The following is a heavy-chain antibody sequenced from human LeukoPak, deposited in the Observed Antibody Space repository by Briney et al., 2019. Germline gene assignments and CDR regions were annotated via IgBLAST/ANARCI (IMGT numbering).Heavy chain of an antibody. CDR3: ARALRIAVVALKNYFDY. D-gene: IGHD6-19*01. CDR2: ISSSSSTI. J-gene: IGHJ4*02. Sequence: GGSLRLSCAASGFTFSSYSTNWVRQAPGKGLEWVSYISSSSSTIYYADSVKGRFTISRDNAKNSLYLQMNSLRAEDTAVYYCARALRIAVVALKNYFDYWGQGTLVTVSS. V-gene: IGHV3-48*01. CDR1: GFTFSSYS.